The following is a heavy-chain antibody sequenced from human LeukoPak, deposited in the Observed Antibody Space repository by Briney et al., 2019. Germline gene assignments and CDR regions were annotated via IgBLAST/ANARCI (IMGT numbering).Heavy chain of an antibody. CDR2: INANSGTR. D-gene: IGHD1-7*01. V-gene: IGHV3-23*01. J-gene: IGHJ4*02. CDR1: GFALSFFA. CDR3: ARTRRNYDFDY. Sequence: PGGSLRLSCEASGFALSFFAMSWLRQAPGKGLEWVSTINANSGTRSYAASVRGRFTISRDNSKNTLYLQMNSLRADDTAVYYCARTRRNYDFDYWGQGTLVTVSS.